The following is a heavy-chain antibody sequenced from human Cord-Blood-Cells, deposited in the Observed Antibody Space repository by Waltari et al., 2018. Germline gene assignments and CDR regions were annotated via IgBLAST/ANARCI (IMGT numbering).Heavy chain of an antibody. Sequence: EVQLVESGGGLIQPGGSLRLSCAASGFTVSSNYMSWVRQAPGEGLEWVSGSLRGCSTYDADSVKGRFTISRDNSKNTLYLQMNSLRAEDTAVYYCARTYCSGGSCPYYFDYWGQGTLVTVSS. J-gene: IGHJ4*02. CDR2: SLRGCST. CDR1: GFTVSSNY. V-gene: IGHV3-53*01. CDR3: ARTYCSGGSCPYYFDY. D-gene: IGHD2-15*01.